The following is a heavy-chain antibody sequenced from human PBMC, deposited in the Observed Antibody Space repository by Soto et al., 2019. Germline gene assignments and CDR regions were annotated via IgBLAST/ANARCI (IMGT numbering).Heavy chain of an antibody. D-gene: IGHD6-19*01. V-gene: IGHV3-48*03. CDR1: GFTFSSFE. CDR3: AREQWLADPFDI. J-gene: IGHJ3*02. CDR2: ISGSGNTI. Sequence: DVQLVESGGGLVQPGGSLRLSCAVSGFTFSSFEMNWVRQAPGKGLEWLSYISGSGNTIYYADSVKGRVTISRDNAKNSLKLQMNSLRAEDTAVYYCAREQWLADPFDIWGQGTVVTVSS.